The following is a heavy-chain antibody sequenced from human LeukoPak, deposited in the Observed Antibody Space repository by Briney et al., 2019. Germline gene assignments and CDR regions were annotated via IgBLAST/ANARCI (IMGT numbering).Heavy chain of an antibody. D-gene: IGHD3-22*01. Sequence: GASVKVSCKASGYTFTSYGISWVRQAPGQGLEWMGWINPNSGGTNYAQKFQGRVTMTRDTSISTAYMELSRLRSDDTAVYYCARGEGYYYDSSGYFRDYWGQGTLVTVSS. CDR3: ARGEGYYYDSSGYFRDY. CDR1: GYTFTSYG. V-gene: IGHV1-2*02. J-gene: IGHJ4*02. CDR2: INPNSGGT.